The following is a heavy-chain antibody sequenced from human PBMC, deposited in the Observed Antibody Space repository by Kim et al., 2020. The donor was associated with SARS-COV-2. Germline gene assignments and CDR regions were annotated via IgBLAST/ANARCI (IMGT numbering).Heavy chain of an antibody. CDR2: IKQDGSEK. Sequence: GGSLRLSCAASGFTFSSYWMSWVRQAPGKGLEWVANIKQDGSEKYYVDSVKGRFTISRDNAKNSLYLQMNSLRAEDTAVYYCAREARYSSSSLFYYYGMDVWGQGTTVTISS. J-gene: IGHJ6*02. CDR1: GFTFSSYW. D-gene: IGHD6-6*01. CDR3: AREARYSSSSLFYYYGMDV. V-gene: IGHV3-7*03.